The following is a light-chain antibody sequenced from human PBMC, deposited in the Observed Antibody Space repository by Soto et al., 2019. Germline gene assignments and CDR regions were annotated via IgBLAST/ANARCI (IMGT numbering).Light chain of an antibody. CDR3: QSYDNGLSGSEV. CDR1: SSDVGGYNY. CDR2: EVS. J-gene: IGLJ3*02. Sequence: QSALTQPASVSGSPGQSITISCTGTSSDVGGYNYVSWYQQHPGKAPKLMIYEVSNRPSGVPDRFSGSKSGTSASLAITGLQAEDEADYYSQSYDNGLSGSEVFGGGTQLTVL. V-gene: IGLV2-14*01.